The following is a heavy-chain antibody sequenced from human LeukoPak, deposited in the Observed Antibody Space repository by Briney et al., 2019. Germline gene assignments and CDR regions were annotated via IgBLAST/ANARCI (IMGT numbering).Heavy chain of an antibody. CDR3: ARDGRYFDWLLSAPYDAFDI. CDR2: ISGSGGST. Sequence: GGSLRLSCAASGFTFSSYGMHWVRQAPGKGLEWVSAISGSGGSTYYADSVKGRFTISRDNSKNTLYLQMNSLRAEDTAVYYCARDGRYFDWLLSAPYDAFDIWGQGTMVTVSS. V-gene: IGHV3-23*01. CDR1: GFTFSSYG. D-gene: IGHD3-9*01. J-gene: IGHJ3*02.